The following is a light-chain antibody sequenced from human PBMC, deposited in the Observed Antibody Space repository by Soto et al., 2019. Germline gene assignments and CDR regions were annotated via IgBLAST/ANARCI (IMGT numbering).Light chain of an antibody. V-gene: IGKV3-11*01. J-gene: IGKJ5*01. CDR1: QSVSRY. CDR3: QQRSDWPIT. CDR2: DAS. Sequence: EIVLTQFPATLSLSPGERATLSCRASQSVSRYLAWYQQKPGQAPRLLIFDASTRATGVPARFSGSGSGTDFTLNISSLEPEDFAVYSCQQRSDWPITFGQGTRLEIK.